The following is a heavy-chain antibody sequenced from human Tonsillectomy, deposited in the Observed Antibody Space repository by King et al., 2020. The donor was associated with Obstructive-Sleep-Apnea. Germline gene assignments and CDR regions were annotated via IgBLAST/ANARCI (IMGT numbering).Heavy chain of an antibody. V-gene: IGHV4-30-4*01. CDR2: IYYSGST. D-gene: IGHD2-15*01. Sequence: QLQESGPGLVKPSQTLSLTCTVSSGSISSGDYYWSWIRQPPGRGLEWIGYIYYSGSTYYNPSLKSRLTISVDTSKNQFSLKLSSVTAADTAVYYCARFLGYCSGGRCYSVNWFDPWGQGTLVTVSS. CDR1: SGSISSGDYY. CDR3: ARFLGYCSGGRCYSVNWFDP. J-gene: IGHJ5*02.